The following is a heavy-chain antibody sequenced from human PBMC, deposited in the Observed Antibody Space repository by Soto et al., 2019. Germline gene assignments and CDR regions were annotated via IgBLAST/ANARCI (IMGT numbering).Heavy chain of an antibody. CDR2: IYYSGGT. CDR1: GAALSSGGYF. J-gene: IGHJ5*02. D-gene: IGHD6-19*01. V-gene: IGHV4-61*08. Sequence: SETLSLTCTVSGAALSSGGYFYTWVRQPPGKGLEWLGYIYYSGGTNYNPSLKSRVTIALGKSKSQFSLRLISVTAADTAVYYCTREQSDDNYFDPWGQGTLVTVSS. CDR3: TREQSDDNYFDP.